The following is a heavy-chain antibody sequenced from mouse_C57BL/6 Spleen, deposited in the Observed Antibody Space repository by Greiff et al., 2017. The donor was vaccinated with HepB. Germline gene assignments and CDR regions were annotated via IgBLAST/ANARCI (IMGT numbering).Heavy chain of an antibody. Sequence: VQLQQSGAELVKPGASVKLSCKASGYTFTSYWMQWVKQRPGQGLEWIGEIDPSDSYTNYNQKFKGKATLTVDTSSSTAYMQLSSLTSEDSAVYYCARGDYGSSLWGTGTTVTVSS. CDR1: GYTFTSYW. D-gene: IGHD1-1*01. J-gene: IGHJ1*03. CDR2: IDPSDSYT. CDR3: ARGDYGSSL. V-gene: IGHV1-50*01.